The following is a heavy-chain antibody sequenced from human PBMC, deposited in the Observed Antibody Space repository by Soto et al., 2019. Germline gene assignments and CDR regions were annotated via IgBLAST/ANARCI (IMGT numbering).Heavy chain of an antibody. CDR3: ARDIVTQTGDTLYYYYYGMDV. D-gene: IGHD5-18*01. Sequence: ASVKLTCKACGYTYTGYYMHCVRQAPRQGLEWMGWINPNSGGTNYAQKFQGWVTMTRDTSISTAYMELSRLRSDDTAVYYCARDIVTQTGDTLYYYYYGMDVWGQGTTVTVSS. CDR1: GYTYTGYY. CDR2: INPNSGGT. J-gene: IGHJ6*02. V-gene: IGHV1-2*04.